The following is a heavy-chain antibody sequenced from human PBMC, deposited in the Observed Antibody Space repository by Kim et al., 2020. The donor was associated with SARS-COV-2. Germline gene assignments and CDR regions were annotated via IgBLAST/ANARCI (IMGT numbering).Heavy chain of an antibody. J-gene: IGHJ3*02. CDR3: ARLGVPAATQPDDAFDI. Sequence: GESLKISCKGSGYSFTSYWIGWVRQMPGKGLEWMGIIYPGDSDTRYSPSFQGQVTISADKSISTAYLQWSSLKASDTAMYYCARLGVPAATQPDDAFDIWGQGTMVTVSS. V-gene: IGHV5-51*01. CDR1: GYSFTSYW. CDR2: IYPGDSDT. D-gene: IGHD2-2*01.